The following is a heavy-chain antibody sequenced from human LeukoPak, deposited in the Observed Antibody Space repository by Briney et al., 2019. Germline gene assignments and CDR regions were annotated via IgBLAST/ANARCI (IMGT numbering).Heavy chain of an antibody. J-gene: IGHJ5*02. Sequence: SETQFLTCTVSGGSISSYYWSWIRQPPGKAREGIGYIYYSGSTNYNPPLKSRVTISVDTSKNQFSLKLSSVTAADTAVYYCARHVNRATFDPWGQGTLVTVSS. CDR2: IYYSGST. CDR3: ARHVNRATFDP. V-gene: IGHV4-59*08. CDR1: GGSISSYY. D-gene: IGHD1-14*01.